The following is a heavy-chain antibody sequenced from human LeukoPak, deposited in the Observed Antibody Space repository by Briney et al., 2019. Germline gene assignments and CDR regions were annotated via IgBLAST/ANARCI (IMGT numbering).Heavy chain of an antibody. CDR2: INPSGGSR. Sequence: ASVKVSCKASGYTFTSYYMHWVRQAPGQGLEWMGIINPSGGSRSYAQKFQGRVTMTRDTSTSTLYMELSSLRSEDTAVYYCARGSYYDSSGYYTLTTPLDYWGQGTLVTVSS. CDR3: ARGSYYDSSGYYTLTTPLDY. CDR1: GYTFTSYY. D-gene: IGHD3-22*01. J-gene: IGHJ4*02. V-gene: IGHV1-46*01.